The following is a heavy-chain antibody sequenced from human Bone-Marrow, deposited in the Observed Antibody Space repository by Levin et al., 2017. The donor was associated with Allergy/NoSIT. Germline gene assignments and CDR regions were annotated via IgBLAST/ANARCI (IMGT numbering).Heavy chain of an antibody. CDR1: GGSISSSSYY. J-gene: IGHJ3*02. V-gene: IGHV4-39*01. Sequence: SETLSLTCTVSGGSISSSSYYWGWIRQPPGKGLEWIGSIYYSGSTYYNPSLKSRVTISVDTSKNQFSLKLSSVTAADTAVYYCARNSDYVDAFDIWGQGTMVTVSS. D-gene: IGHD5-12*01. CDR2: IYYSGST. CDR3: ARNSDYVDAFDI.